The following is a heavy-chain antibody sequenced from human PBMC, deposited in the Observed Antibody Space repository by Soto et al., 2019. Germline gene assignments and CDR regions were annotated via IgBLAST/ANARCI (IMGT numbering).Heavy chain of an antibody. J-gene: IGHJ6*02. CDR3: ARAGKYCYVSGSPYYYGMDV. CDR1: GYTFTSYG. V-gene: IGHV1-18*04. CDR2: ISGYNGNT. D-gene: IGHD3-10*01. Sequence: QVQLVQSGAEVKKPGASVKVSCKASGYTFTSYGVSWVRQAPGQGLEWMGWISGYNGNTNYAQKLQGRVTMTTDTSTSTAYMELRSLRSDDTAVYYCARAGKYCYVSGSPYYYGMDVWGQGITVTVSS.